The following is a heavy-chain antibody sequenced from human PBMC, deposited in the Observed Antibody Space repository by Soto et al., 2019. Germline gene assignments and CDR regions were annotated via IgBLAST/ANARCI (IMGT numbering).Heavy chain of an antibody. D-gene: IGHD6-13*01. V-gene: IGHV3-30-3*01. J-gene: IGHJ6*02. Sequence: QPGGSLRLSCAASGFTFSSYAMHWVRQAPGKGLEWVAVISYDGSNKYYADSVKGRFTISRDNSKNTLYLQMNSLRAEDTAVYYCARWGQQQDNYYYGMDVWGQGTTVTVSS. CDR3: ARWGQQQDNYYYGMDV. CDR1: GFTFSSYA. CDR2: ISYDGSNK.